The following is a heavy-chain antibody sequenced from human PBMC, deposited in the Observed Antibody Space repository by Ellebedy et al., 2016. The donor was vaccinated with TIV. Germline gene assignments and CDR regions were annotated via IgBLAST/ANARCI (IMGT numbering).Heavy chain of an antibody. Sequence: AASVKVSCKASGGTFSSYSVSWVRQAPGQGLEWMGRITPILAIANYAQKFQGRVTIIADKSTSTAYMELSSLRSEDTAVYYCARETSGFDYWGQGTLVTVSS. CDR3: ARETSGFDY. J-gene: IGHJ4*02. D-gene: IGHD1-26*01. CDR1: GGTFSSYS. V-gene: IGHV1-69*04. CDR2: ITPILAIA.